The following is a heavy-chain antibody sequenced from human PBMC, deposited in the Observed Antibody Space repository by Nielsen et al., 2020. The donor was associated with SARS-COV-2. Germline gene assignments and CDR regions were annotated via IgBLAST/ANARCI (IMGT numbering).Heavy chain of an antibody. Sequence: GSLRLSCAVYGGSFSSYYWGWIRQPPGKGLEWIGSIYYSGSTYYNPSLKSRVTISVDTSKNQFSLKLSSVTAADTAVYYCARLLLGTSPLRDYWGQGTLVTVSS. D-gene: IGHD1-14*01. J-gene: IGHJ4*02. V-gene: IGHV4-39*01. CDR3: ARLLLGTSPLRDY. CDR2: IYYSGST. CDR1: GGSFSSYY.